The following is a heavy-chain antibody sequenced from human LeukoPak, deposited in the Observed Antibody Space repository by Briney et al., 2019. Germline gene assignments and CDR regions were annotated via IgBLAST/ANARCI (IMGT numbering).Heavy chain of an antibody. CDR2: IYPGDSDT. CDR1: GYSLTSYW. V-gene: IGHV5-51*01. Sequence: GESLQISCKGSGYSLTSYWIGWVRQMPGKGLECMGIIYPGDSDTRYSPSFQGQVTISADRSISTAYLQWSSLKASDTAMYYCARHETGPYFDYWGQGTLVTVSS. D-gene: IGHD1-1*01. J-gene: IGHJ4*02. CDR3: ARHETGPYFDY.